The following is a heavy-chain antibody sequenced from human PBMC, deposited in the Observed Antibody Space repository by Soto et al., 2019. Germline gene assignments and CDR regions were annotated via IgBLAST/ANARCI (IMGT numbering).Heavy chain of an antibody. CDR3: ARDPHDYSHRFDP. CDR2: IIPIFGTA. V-gene: IGHV1-69*13. J-gene: IGHJ5*02. Sequence: ASVKVSCKASGGTFSSYAISWVRQAPGQGLEWMGGIIPIFGTANYAQKFQGRVTITADESTSTAYMELSSLRSEDTAVYYCARDPHDYSHRFDPWGQGTLVTVSS. CDR1: GGTFSSYA. D-gene: IGHD4-4*01.